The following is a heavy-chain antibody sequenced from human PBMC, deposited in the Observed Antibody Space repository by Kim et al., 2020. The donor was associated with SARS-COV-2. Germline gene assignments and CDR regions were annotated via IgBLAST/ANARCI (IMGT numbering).Heavy chain of an antibody. CDR3: ARGVLWFGELLSY. Sequence: SETLSLTCTVSGGSISSSSYYWGWIRQPPGKGLEWIGSIYYSGSTYYNPSLKSRVTISVDTSKNQFSLKLSSVTAADTAVYYCARGVLWFGELLSYWGQGTLVTVSS. CDR2: IYYSGST. V-gene: IGHV4-39*01. J-gene: IGHJ4*02. CDR1: GGSISSSSYY. D-gene: IGHD3-10*01.